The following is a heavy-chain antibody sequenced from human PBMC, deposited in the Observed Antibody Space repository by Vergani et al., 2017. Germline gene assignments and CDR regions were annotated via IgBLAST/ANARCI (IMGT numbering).Heavy chain of an antibody. D-gene: IGHD5-24*01. CDR1: GFTFSSYA. CDR2: ISGSGGST. J-gene: IGHJ4*02. Sequence: EVQLLESGGGLVQPGGSLRLSCAASGFTFSSYAMSWVRQAPGKGLEWVSAISGSGGSTYYADSVKGRFTISRDNSKNTLYLQMSSLRAEDTAVYYCASGDGYLKDIPLFYGGQGTLVTVSS. CDR3: ASGDGYLKDIPLFY. V-gene: IGHV3-23*01.